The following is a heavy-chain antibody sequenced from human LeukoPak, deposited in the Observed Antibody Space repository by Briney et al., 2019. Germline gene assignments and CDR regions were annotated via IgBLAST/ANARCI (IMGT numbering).Heavy chain of an antibody. CDR1: GYTFTGYY. Sequence: GASVKVSCKASGYTFTGYYMHWVRQAPGQGLEWMGWISAYNGNTNYAQKLQGRVTMTTDTSTSTAYMELRSLRSDDTAVYYCARGIAATAWFDPWGQGTLVTVSS. V-gene: IGHV1-18*04. D-gene: IGHD6-13*01. CDR3: ARGIAATAWFDP. J-gene: IGHJ5*02. CDR2: ISAYNGNT.